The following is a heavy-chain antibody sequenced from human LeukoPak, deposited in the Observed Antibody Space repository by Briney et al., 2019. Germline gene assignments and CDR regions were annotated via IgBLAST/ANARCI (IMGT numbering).Heavy chain of an antibody. V-gene: IGHV4-38-2*02. CDR1: GYSISSGYY. J-gene: IGHJ6*02. CDR2: IYFSGST. CDR3: ARDGAMVRGVIPYYYYYGLDV. Sequence: SETLSLTCTVSGYSISSGYYWGWIRQPPGKGLEWIGSIYFSGSTFYNPSLKSRVTISQDTSKSTFSLKLTSVTAADTAVYYCARDGAMVRGVIPYYYYYGLDVWGQGTTVTVSS. D-gene: IGHD3-10*01.